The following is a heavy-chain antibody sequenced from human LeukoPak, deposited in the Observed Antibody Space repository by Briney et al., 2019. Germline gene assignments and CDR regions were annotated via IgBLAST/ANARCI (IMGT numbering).Heavy chain of an antibody. CDR2: ISGGGGST. CDR3: AKAYYYDSSGRLYYFDS. D-gene: IGHD3-22*01. Sequence: GGSLRLSCAASGFTLSSNAMHWVRQAPGKGLEWVSAISGGGGSTYYADSVKGRFTISRDNSKNTLYLQMNSLRAEDTAVYYCAKAYYYDSSGRLYYFDSWGQGTLVTVSS. CDR1: GFTLSSNA. V-gene: IGHV3-23*01. J-gene: IGHJ4*02.